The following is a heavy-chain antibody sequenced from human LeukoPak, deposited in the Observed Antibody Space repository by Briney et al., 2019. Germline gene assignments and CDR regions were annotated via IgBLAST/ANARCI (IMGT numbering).Heavy chain of an antibody. J-gene: IGHJ4*02. CDR1: GFTFSTSA. D-gene: IGHD6-13*01. V-gene: IGHV3-30*14. CDR2: TSFDESHK. CDR3: AREAYSSSWYDVY. Sequence: PGKSLRLSCAASGFTFSTSAMHWVRQAPGKGLEWVAFTSFDESHKFYADSVKGRFTISRDNSKNTLYLQMNSLRAEDTAVYYCAREAYSSSWYDVYWGQGTLVTVSS.